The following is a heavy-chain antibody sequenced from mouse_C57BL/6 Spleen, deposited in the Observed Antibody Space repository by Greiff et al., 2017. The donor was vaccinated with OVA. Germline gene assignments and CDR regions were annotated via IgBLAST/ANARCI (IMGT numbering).Heavy chain of an antibody. CDR2: ISGGGGNT. CDR3: AKHEDYGSSYYFDY. V-gene: IGHV5-9*01. D-gene: IGHD1-1*01. CDR1: GFTFSSYT. Sequence: DVQLVESGGGLVKPGGSLKLSCAASGFTFSSYTMSWVRQTPEKRLEWVATISGGGGNTYYPDSVTGRFTISRDNAKNTLYLQMSSLRSEDTALYYCAKHEDYGSSYYFDYWGQGTTLTVSS. J-gene: IGHJ2*01.